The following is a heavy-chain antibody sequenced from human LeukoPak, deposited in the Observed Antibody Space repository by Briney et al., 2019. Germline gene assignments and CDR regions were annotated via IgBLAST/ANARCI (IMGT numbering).Heavy chain of an antibody. D-gene: IGHD6-6*01. CDR2: INHSGST. Sequence: SETLSLTCAVYGGSFSGYYWSWIRQPPGKGLEWIGEINHSGSTNYNPSLESRVTISVDTSKNQFSLKLSSVTAADTAVYYCARGRAKYSSSSYYYYYYMDVWGKGTTVTVSS. V-gene: IGHV4-34*01. CDR3: ARGRAKYSSSSYYYYYYMDV. J-gene: IGHJ6*03. CDR1: GGSFSGYY.